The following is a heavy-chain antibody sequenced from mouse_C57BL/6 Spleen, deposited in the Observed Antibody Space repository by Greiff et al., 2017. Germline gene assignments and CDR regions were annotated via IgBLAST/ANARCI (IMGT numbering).Heavy chain of an antibody. D-gene: IGHD1-1*01. V-gene: IGHV5-16*01. CDR1: GFTFSDYY. CDR2: INYDGSST. CDR3: ARDNYGSSYWYFDV. Sequence: EVKVVESEGGLVQPGSSMKLSCTASGFTFSDYYMAWVRQAPEKGLEWVANINYDGSSTYYLDSLKSRFIISRDNAKNILYLQMSSLKSEDTATYYCARDNYGSSYWYFDVWGTGTTVTVSS. J-gene: IGHJ1*03.